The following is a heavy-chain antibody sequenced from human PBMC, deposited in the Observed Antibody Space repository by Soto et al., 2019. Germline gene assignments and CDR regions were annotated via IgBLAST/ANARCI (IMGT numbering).Heavy chain of an antibody. J-gene: IGHJ5*02. CDR3: ARLNAYGDYDCWFDP. Sequence: ALVKVSCKASGYTITSYGISWVRQAPGQGLEWMGWISAYNGNTNYAQKLQGRVTMTTDTSTSTAYMELRSLRSDDTAVYYCARLNAYGDYDCWFDPWGRGTLVTVSS. V-gene: IGHV1-18*01. CDR1: GYTITSYG. D-gene: IGHD4-17*01. CDR2: ISAYNGNT.